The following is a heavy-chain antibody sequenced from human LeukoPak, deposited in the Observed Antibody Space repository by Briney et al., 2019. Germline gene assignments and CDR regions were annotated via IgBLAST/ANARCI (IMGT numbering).Heavy chain of an antibody. V-gene: IGHV3-9*01. D-gene: IGHD3-22*01. J-gene: IGHJ4*02. CDR3: AKDIGSGYYYVFDY. CDR1: GFTFSSYS. Sequence: GGSLRLTCAASGFTFSSYSMNAVRQAPGKGLEWVSGISWNSGSIGYADSVKGRFTISRDNAKNSLYLQMNSLRAEDTALYYCAKDIGSGYYYVFDYWGQGTLVTVSS. CDR2: ISWNSGSI.